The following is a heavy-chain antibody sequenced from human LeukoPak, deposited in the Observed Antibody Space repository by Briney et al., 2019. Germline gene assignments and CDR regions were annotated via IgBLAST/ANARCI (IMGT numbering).Heavy chain of an antibody. D-gene: IGHD1-26*01. CDR2: ISYSGST. J-gene: IGHJ4*02. CDR3: ARHSGSYYANYDY. Sequence: SETLSLTCTVSGGSISRYYWSWIRQPPGKGLEWIGYISYSGSTNYNPSLKSRVTISVDTSKNQFSLKLNSVTATDTAVYYCARHSGSYYANYDYWAQGTLVTVP. V-gene: IGHV4-59*08. CDR1: GGSISRYY.